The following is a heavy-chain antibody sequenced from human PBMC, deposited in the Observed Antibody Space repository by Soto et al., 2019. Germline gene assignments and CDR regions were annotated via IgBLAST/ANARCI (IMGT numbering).Heavy chain of an antibody. V-gene: IGHV3-48*02. J-gene: IGHJ6*02. D-gene: IGHD6-13*01. CDR3: EKDFSRDTSNWAHYYYYGIDG. Sequence: GGSLRLSCAASGFTFSRYTMNWVRQTPGKGLEWVSYISSGSLSIYYADSVKGRFTVSRDNAKNSLFLQMNSLRDEDTAVYYCEKDFSRDTSNWAHYYYYGIDGWAQGNTVTVSS. CDR1: GFTFSRYT. CDR2: ISSGSLSI.